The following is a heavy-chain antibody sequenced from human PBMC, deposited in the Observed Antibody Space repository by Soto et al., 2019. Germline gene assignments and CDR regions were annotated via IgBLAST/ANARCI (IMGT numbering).Heavy chain of an antibody. Sequence: QVQLQESGPGLVKPSQTLSLTCTVSGGSISSGGYYWSWIRQHPGKGLEWIGYIYYSGRTYYNPSLKRRVAISVDTSKNLFSLKLSSVTAADTAVYYCASIVSSAHGQFSDWGQGTLVTVSS. CDR1: GGSISSGGYY. D-gene: IGHD2-15*01. J-gene: IGHJ4*02. V-gene: IGHV4-31*03. CDR2: IYYSGRT. CDR3: ASIVSSAHGQFSD.